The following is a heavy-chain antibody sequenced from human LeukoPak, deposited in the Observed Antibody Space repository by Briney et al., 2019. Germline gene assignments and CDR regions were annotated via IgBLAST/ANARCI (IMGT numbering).Heavy chain of an antibody. CDR2: ISNTGSYT. CDR1: GLSFRDNY. J-gene: IGHJ4*02. D-gene: IGHD3-22*01. CDR3: AIGREYYYDSSGYLDY. V-gene: IGHV3-11*03. Sequence: PGGSLRLSCAVSGLSFRDNYMSWIRQAPGKGLEWVSYISNTGSYTNYADSVKGRFTISRDDATNSLFLQMDSLRAEDTAVYYCAIGREYYYDSSGYLDYWGRGTLVTVSS.